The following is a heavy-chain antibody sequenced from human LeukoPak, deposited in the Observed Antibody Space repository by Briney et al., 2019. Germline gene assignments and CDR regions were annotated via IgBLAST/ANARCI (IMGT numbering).Heavy chain of an antibody. CDR3: ARDWFQDAFDI. V-gene: IGHV3-7*01. CDR2: IKQDGSEK. Sequence: GGSLRLSCAASGLTFSSYWMSWVRQAPGKGLEWVANIKQDGSEKYYVDSVKGRFTISRDNAKNSLYLQMNSLRAEDTAVYYCARDWFQDAFDIWGQGTMVTVSS. CDR1: GLTFSSYW. D-gene: IGHD3-10*01. J-gene: IGHJ3*02.